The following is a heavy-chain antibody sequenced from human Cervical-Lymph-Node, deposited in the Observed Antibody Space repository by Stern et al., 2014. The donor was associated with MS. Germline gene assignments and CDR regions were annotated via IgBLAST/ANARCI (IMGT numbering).Heavy chain of an antibody. CDR3: VGEQECGFYVE. J-gene: IGHJ4*02. V-gene: IGHV4-30-4*01. D-gene: IGHD2/OR15-2a*01. CDR1: GGSISRGDHY. CDR2: IYHSDTT. Sequence: QVQLQESGPGLVRPSQTLTVTCSVSGGSISRGDHYWTWIRQPPGKGLEWIGHIYHSDTTKYNPSLKGRVAISEDSSKNQFCLKLTSVSAADTAVYYCVGEQECGFYVEWGQGPQVIVSS.